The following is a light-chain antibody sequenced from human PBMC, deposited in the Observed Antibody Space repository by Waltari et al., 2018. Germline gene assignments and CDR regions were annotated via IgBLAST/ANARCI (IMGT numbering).Light chain of an antibody. Sequence: QSALTQPASVSGSPGQSITISCTGTSSDVGSYNFVSWYQHHPGKAPKLIIYGVNKLPLVVSDRCSGSKSDNTASLTISGLQAEDEADYYCFSYAGSSTFKFGGGTMLTVL. CDR3: FSYAGSSTFK. CDR2: GVN. V-gene: IGLV2-23*02. J-gene: IGLJ2*01. CDR1: SSDVGSYNF.